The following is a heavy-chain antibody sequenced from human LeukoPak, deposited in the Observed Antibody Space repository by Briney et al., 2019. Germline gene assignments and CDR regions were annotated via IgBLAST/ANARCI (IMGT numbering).Heavy chain of an antibody. J-gene: IGHJ3*02. D-gene: IGHD3-22*01. CDR2: TYTGGNS. Sequence: PGGSLRLSCTTSGFNFNNAWMNWVRQAPGKGLEWVSVTYTGGNSYYAGSVQGRFIISRDISKNTLYLQMNNLRAEDSALYYCARGGRGSAAVVAPRSFDIWGQGTMVTVSS. CDR3: ARGGRGSAAVVAPRSFDI. V-gene: IGHV3-53*01. CDR1: GFNFNNAW.